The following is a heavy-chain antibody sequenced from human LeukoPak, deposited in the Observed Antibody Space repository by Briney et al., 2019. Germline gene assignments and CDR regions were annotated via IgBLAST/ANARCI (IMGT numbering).Heavy chain of an antibody. CDR1: GGSVSSGSYY. CDR3: ARADYYDSGLFDY. CDR2: IYYSGST. J-gene: IGHJ4*02. V-gene: IGHV4-61*01. D-gene: IGHD3-22*01. Sequence: PSETLSLTCTVSGGSVSSGSYYWSWIRQPPGKGLEWIGYIYYSGSTNYNPSLKSRVTISVDTSKNQFSLKLSSVTAADTAVYYCARADYYDSGLFDYWGQGTLVTVSS.